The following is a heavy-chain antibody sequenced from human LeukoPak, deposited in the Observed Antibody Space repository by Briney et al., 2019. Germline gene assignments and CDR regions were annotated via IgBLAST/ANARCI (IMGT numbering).Heavy chain of an antibody. CDR1: GFTVSSNY. J-gene: IGHJ4*02. CDR3: AKGGSYYYDSSGYYGY. D-gene: IGHD3-22*01. CDR2: IYSGGST. Sequence: GGSLRLSCAASGFTVSSNYMSWVRQAPGKGLEWVSVIYSGGSTYYADSVKGRFTISRDNSKNTLYLQMNSLRAEDTAVYYCAKGGSYYYDSSGYYGYWGQGTLVTVSS. V-gene: IGHV3-66*01.